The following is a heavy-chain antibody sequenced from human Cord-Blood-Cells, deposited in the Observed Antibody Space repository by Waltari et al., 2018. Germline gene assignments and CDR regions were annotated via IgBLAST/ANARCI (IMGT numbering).Heavy chain of an antibody. V-gene: IGHV1-8*01. CDR1: GYTFTSYD. CDR3: ARGQKGYYDFWSGYYYFDY. Sequence: QVQLVQSGAEVKKPGASVKVSCKASGYTFTSYDINWVRQATGQGLEWMGWMNPNRGNTGYAQKFQGRVTMTRNTSISTAYMELSSLRSEDTAVYYCARGQKGYYDFWSGYYYFDYWGQGTLVTVSS. J-gene: IGHJ4*02. D-gene: IGHD3-3*01. CDR2: MNPNRGNT.